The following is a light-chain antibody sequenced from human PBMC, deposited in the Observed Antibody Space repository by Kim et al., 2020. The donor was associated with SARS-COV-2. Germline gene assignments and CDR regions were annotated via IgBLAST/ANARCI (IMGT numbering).Light chain of an antibody. Sequence: YELTQPPSVSVSPGQTASITCSGDKLGDKYACLYQQKPGQSPVLVIYQDSKRPSGIPERFSGSNSGNTATLTISGTQAMDEADYYCQAWDSSTAVFGGGTQLTVL. V-gene: IGLV3-1*01. CDR2: QDS. CDR3: QAWDSSTAV. J-gene: IGLJ3*02. CDR1: KLGDKY.